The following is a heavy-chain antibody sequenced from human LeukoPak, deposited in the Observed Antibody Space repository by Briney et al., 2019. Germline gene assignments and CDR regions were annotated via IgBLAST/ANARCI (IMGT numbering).Heavy chain of an antibody. D-gene: IGHD1-26*01. V-gene: IGHV4-39*01. CDR2: IYYSGST. CDR3: ARRRGGSYYLLYFDY. J-gene: IGHJ4*02. CDR1: GGSISSSSYY. Sequence: SETLSLTCTVSGGSISSSSYYWGWIRQPPGKGLEWIGSIYYSGSTYYNPSLKSRVTISVDTSKNQFSLKLSSVTAADTAVYYCARRRGGSYYLLYFDYWGQGTLVTVSS.